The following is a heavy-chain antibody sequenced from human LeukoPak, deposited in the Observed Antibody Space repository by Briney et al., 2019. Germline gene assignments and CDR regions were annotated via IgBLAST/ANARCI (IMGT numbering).Heavy chain of an antibody. CDR2: IYYSGST. CDR1: GGSISSYY. Sequence: SETLSLTCTVSGGSISSYYWSWIRQPPGKGLEWIGYIYYSGSTYYNPSLKSRVTISVDTSKNQFSLKLSSVTAADTAVYYCARSFADSSGYYYPGLDPWGQGTLVTVSS. J-gene: IGHJ5*02. V-gene: IGHV4-30-4*01. D-gene: IGHD3-22*01. CDR3: ARSFADSSGYYYPGLDP.